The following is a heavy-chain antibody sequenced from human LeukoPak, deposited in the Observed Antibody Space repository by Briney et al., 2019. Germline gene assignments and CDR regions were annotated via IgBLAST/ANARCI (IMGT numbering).Heavy chain of an antibody. CDR1: GYSISSGYY. CDR2: IYHSGST. J-gene: IGHJ4*02. CDR3: ARDLSSGWYY. V-gene: IGHV4-38-2*02. Sequence: SETLSLTCTVSGYSISSGYYWGWIRQPPGKGLEWIGSIYHSGSTYYNPSLKSRVTISVDTSKNQFALKLSSVTAADTAVYYCARDLSSGWYYWGQGTLVTVSS. D-gene: IGHD6-19*01.